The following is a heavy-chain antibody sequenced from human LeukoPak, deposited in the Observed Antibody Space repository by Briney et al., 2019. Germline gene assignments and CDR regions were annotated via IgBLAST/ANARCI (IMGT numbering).Heavy chain of an antibody. Sequence: GGSLRLSCAASGFTFSESWMSWVRQAPGKGLEWVANMNQDGSEKDYVDSVKGRFTITRDNAKKSLYLQMSSLRVEDTAVYYCATYSHWVAGDVWGQGTTVTVSS. CDR1: GFTFSESW. CDR2: MNQDGSEK. D-gene: IGHD3-16*01. V-gene: IGHV3-7*01. J-gene: IGHJ6*02. CDR3: ATYSHWVAGDV.